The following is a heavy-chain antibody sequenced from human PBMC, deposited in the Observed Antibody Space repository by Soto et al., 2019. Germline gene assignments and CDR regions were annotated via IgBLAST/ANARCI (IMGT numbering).Heavy chain of an antibody. CDR3: ARTDCSSSDCPRALVGAVTMDY. CDR1: GFPFSTYA. CDR2: AWYDGTDK. J-gene: IGHJ4*02. V-gene: IGHV3-33*01. D-gene: IGHD2-2*01. Sequence: QVYLVESGGGVVQPGRSLRLSCAASGFPFSTYAMHWVRQAPGKGLEWVAVAWYDGTDKNYADSVKGRFTISRDNSKSTLYLQMDHLRVEDTGVYHCARTDCSSSDCPRALVGAVTMDYWGQGTPVTVSS.